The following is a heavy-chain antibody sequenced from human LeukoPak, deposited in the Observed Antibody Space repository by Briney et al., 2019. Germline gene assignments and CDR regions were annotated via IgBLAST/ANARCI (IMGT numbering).Heavy chain of an antibody. D-gene: IGHD1-26*01. CDR1: GFTFSQYA. Sequence: GGSLRLSCAASGFTFSQYAMHWVRQAPGKGLEWVAVMSYDGSVQYYADSVKGRFTISRDNSKNTLYLQMNSLRAEDTAVYYCAKDSKTYSGSYGVDYWGQGTLVTVSS. J-gene: IGHJ4*02. CDR2: MSYDGSVQ. CDR3: AKDSKTYSGSYGVDY. V-gene: IGHV3-30*18.